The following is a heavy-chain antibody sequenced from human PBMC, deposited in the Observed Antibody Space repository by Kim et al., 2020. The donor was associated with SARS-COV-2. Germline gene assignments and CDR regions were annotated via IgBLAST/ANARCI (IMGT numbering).Heavy chain of an antibody. CDR2: IGTKADT. D-gene: IGHD1-20*01. CDR1: GFTFSSYD. V-gene: IGHV3-13*04. CDR3: ARGPIEEGIRATKGYFDL. J-gene: IGHJ2*01. Sequence: GGSLRLSCAASGFTFSSYDMHWVRQGTEKGLEWVSSIGTKADTYYPDSVKDRFTISRENAKDSFYLQMNSLRAEDTAVYYWARGPIEEGIRATKGYFDLWGRGTVVTVSS.